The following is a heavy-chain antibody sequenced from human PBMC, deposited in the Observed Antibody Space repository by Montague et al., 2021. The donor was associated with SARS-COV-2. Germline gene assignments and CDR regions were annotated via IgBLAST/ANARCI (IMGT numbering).Heavy chain of an antibody. J-gene: IGHJ5*02. V-gene: IGHV3-48*03. Sequence: SLRLSCAASGFTFSSFEMTWVRQAPGKGLEWVSHISDSGRTTFYADSVKGRFTVSRDNAKNSLYLQMNSLRAEDTALYFCAGDQSYSYGFGHWGQGTLVTVSS. CDR3: AGDQSYSYGFGH. CDR2: ISDSGRTT. D-gene: IGHD5-18*01. CDR1: GFTFSSFE.